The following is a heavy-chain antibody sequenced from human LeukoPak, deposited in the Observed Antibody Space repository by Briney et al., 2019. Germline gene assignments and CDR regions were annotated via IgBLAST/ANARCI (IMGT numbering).Heavy chain of an antibody. CDR3: ARSQAVAGTHPYYFDY. CDR1: GGTFSSYA. V-gene: IGHV1-69*04. J-gene: IGHJ4*02. CDR2: IIPIFGIA. D-gene: IGHD6-19*01. Sequence: SVKVSCKASGGTFSSYAISWVRQAPGKGLEWMGRIIPIFGIANYAQKFQGRVTITADKSTSTAYMELSSLRSEDTAVYYCARSQAVAGTHPYYFDYWGQGTLVTVSS.